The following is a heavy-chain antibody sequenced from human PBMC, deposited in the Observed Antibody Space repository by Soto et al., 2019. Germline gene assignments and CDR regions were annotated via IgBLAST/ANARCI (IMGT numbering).Heavy chain of an antibody. CDR1: GGSISSYY. J-gene: IGHJ6*02. D-gene: IGHD3-10*01. V-gene: IGHV4-59*08. Sequence: PSETLSLTCTVSGGSISSYYWSWIRQPPGKGLEWIGYIYYSGSTYYNPSLKSRVTRSVATSKNQFSLKLSSVTAADTAVYYCARFTRIPHHRDVNSVCSQRTT. CDR2: IYYSGST. CDR3: ARFTRIPHHRDVNSV.